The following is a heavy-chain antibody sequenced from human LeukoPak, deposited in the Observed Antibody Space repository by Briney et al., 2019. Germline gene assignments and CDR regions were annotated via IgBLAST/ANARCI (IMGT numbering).Heavy chain of an antibody. CDR2: SNPSGGST. D-gene: IGHD3-10*01. Sequence: ASVEVSCKASGDTFTTDYIHWVRQGPGQGPEWMGVSNPSGGSTTNAQKFQGRVTMTRDTSTSTVYMELSSLRSEDTAIYYCARARGSGSYYGHDYYYYHYMDVWGKGTTGTVSS. CDR3: ARARGSGSYYGHDYYYYHYMDV. J-gene: IGHJ6*03. CDR1: GDTFTTDY. V-gene: IGHV1-46*01.